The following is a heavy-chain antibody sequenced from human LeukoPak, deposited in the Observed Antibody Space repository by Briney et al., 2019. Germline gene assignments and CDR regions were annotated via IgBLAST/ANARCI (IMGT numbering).Heavy chain of an antibody. J-gene: IGHJ4*02. D-gene: IGHD4-17*01. CDR2: IYPGDSDT. V-gene: IGHV5-51*01. CDR1: GYSFDSYW. CDR3: ARQTTVTTPFGY. Sequence: GESLKISCKGFGYSFDSYWIGWVRQMPGKGLEWMGIIYPGDSDTRYSPAFQGQVTISADKSINTAYLQWSSLQASDTAMYYCARQTTVTTPFGYWGQGTLVTVSS.